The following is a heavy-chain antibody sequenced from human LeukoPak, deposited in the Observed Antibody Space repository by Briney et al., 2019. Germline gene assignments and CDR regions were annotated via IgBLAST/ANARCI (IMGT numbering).Heavy chain of an antibody. J-gene: IGHJ6*02. CDR3: ARDLLTPYDSSGYFRYGMDV. Sequence: GGSLRLSCAASGFTFSSYSMNWVRQAPGKGLEWVSYISSSSSTIYYADSVKGRFTISRDNAKNSLYLQMNSLRDEDTAVYYCARDLLTPYDSSGYFRYGMDVWGQGTTVTVSS. CDR1: GFTFSSYS. D-gene: IGHD3-22*01. V-gene: IGHV3-48*02. CDR2: ISSSSSTI.